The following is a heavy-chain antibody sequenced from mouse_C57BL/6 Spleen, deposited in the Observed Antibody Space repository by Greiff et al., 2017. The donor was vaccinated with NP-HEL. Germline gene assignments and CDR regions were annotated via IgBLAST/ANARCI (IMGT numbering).Heavy chain of an antibody. CDR2: ISYSGST. CDR3: ARSGEILYGNYVAMDY. J-gene: IGHJ4*01. Sequence: EVKLVESGPGLAKPSQTLSLTCSVTGYSITSDYWNWIRKFPGNKLEYMGYISYSGSTYYNPSLKSRISITRDTSKNQYYLQLNSVTTEDTATYYCARSGEILYGNYVAMDYWGQGTSVTVSS. CDR1: GYSITSDY. V-gene: IGHV3-8*01. D-gene: IGHD2-1*01.